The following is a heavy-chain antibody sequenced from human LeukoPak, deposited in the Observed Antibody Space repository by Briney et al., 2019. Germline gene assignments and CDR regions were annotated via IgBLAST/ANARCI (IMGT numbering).Heavy chain of an antibody. CDR2: ISSGGST. D-gene: IGHD3-22*01. J-gene: IGHJ4*02. CDR1: GGSISSSGYY. CDR3: ARRSYDGSGYYYVDY. V-gene: IGHV4-39*01. Sequence: SETLSLTCTVSGGSISSSGYYWGWIRQPPGRGLEWIGSISSGGSTHYIPSLKSRVTISVDTSKNQFSLKLSSVTAADTAVYYCARRSYDGSGYYYVDYWGQGTLVTVSS.